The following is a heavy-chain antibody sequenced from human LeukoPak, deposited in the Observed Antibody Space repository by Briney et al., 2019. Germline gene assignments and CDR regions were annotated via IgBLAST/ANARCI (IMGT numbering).Heavy chain of an antibody. CDR3: ASNGPLLSDTSRYYFDS. Sequence: SETLSLTCAVYGGSFSGYYWSWIRQPPGKGLEWIGEINHSGSTNYNPSLKSRVTISVDTAKNQFSLNLSSLTAADTAVYYCASNGPLLSDTSRYYFDSWGREPWSPSP. D-gene: IGHD3-22*01. CDR1: GGSFSGYY. J-gene: IGHJ4*02. V-gene: IGHV4-34*01. CDR2: INHSGST.